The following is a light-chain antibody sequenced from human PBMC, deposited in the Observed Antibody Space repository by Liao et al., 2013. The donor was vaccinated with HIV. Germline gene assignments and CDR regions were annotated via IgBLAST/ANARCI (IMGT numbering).Light chain of an antibody. V-gene: IGLV3-1*01. CDR1: KLGNKN. Sequence: SYELTQPPSVSVSPGQTASVTCSGDKLGNKNICWYQQKPGQSPVLVMYEDDKRPSGIPERFSGSNSGDTATLTISGAQALDEADYYCQAWDTGTGVFGTGTKV. CDR2: EDD. CDR3: QAWDTGTGV. J-gene: IGLJ1*01.